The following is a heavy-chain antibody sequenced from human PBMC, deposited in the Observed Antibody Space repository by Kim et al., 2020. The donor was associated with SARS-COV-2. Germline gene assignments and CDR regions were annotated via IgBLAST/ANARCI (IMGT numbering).Heavy chain of an antibody. D-gene: IGHD3-16*01. CDR1: GFTFSSYA. CDR2: ISGSGGST. J-gene: IGHJ3*02. Sequence: GGSLRLSCAASGFTFSSYAMSWVRQAPGKGLEWVSAISGSGGSTYYADSVKGRFTISRDNSKNTLYLQMNSLRAEDTAVYYCAKIRSPIFMITFGGVMGYTLDIWGQGTMVTVSS. V-gene: IGHV3-23*01. CDR3: AKIRSPIFMITFGGVMGYTLDI.